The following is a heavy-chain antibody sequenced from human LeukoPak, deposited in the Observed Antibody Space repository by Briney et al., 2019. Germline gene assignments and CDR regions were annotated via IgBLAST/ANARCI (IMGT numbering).Heavy chain of an antibody. CDR2: ISSSRSFI. CDR1: GFSLSGYA. CDR3: SRDSPVNHCFDF. Sequence: GGSLRLSCVASGFSLSGYAMNWVRQAPGKGLEWVSSISSSRSFIYYTDSLKGRFTISRDYAKNSLYLQMNNLRADDTAVYYCSRDSPVNHCFDFWGQGTLVTVSS. J-gene: IGHJ4*02. V-gene: IGHV3-21*01.